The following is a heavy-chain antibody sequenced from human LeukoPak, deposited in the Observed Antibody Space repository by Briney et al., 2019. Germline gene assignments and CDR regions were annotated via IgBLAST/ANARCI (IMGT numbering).Heavy chain of an antibody. CDR3: ARDGNYYDSSGYPNFDY. D-gene: IGHD3-22*01. CDR2: IYHSGST. V-gene: IGHV4-38-2*02. J-gene: IGHJ4*02. Sequence: SETLSLTCTVSGYSLSSGYYWGWIRQPPGKGLEWIGSIYHSGSTYYNPSLKSRVTISVDTSKNQVSLKLSSVTAADTAVYYCARDGNYYDSSGYPNFDYWGQGTLVTVSS. CDR1: GYSLSSGYY.